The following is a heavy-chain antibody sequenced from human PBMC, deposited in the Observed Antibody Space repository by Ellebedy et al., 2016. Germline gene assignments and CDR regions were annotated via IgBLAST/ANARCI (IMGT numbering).Heavy chain of an antibody. CDR2: IYYSGST. V-gene: IGHV4-31*03. J-gene: IGHJ4*02. D-gene: IGHD5-12*01. CDR3: ARARSGYDQAHHFDY. Sequence: SETLSLTCTVSGGSISSGGYYWSWIRQHPGKGLEWIGYIYYSGSTYYNPSLKSRVTISVDTPKNQFSLKVSSVTAADTAVYHCARARSGYDQAHHFDYWGQGTLVTVSS. CDR1: GGSISSGGYY.